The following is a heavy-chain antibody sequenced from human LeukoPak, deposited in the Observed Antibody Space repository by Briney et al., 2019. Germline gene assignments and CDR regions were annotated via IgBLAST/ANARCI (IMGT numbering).Heavy chain of an antibody. CDR2: ISSSLNTI. D-gene: IGHD6-13*01. CDR3: ARAYSSSWHYWYFDL. CDR1: GFTFSIYS. J-gene: IGHJ2*01. Sequence: GGSLRLSCAASGFTFSIYSMNWVRQAPGRGLEWVSYISSSLNTIYYADSVRGRFTISRDNAKNSLYVQMNSLRAGDTAVYYCARAYSSSWHYWYFDLWGRGTLVTVSS. V-gene: IGHV3-48*04.